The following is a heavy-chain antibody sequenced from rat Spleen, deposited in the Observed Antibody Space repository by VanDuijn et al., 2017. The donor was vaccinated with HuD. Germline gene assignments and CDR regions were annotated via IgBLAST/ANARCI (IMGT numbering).Heavy chain of an antibody. CDR2: IYYDSSKI. D-gene: IGHD1-11*01. V-gene: IGHV5-54*01. CDR1: GFTFSHYG. CDR3: AAGGGD. Sequence: EVKLVESGGGLVQPGNSLTLSCVASGFTFSHYGMHWIRQAPKKGLEWIAMIYYDSSKIYFADTVKGRFTISRDNSKNTLYLEMNSLRSEDTGVYYCAAGGGDWGQGVMVTVSS. J-gene: IGHJ2*01.